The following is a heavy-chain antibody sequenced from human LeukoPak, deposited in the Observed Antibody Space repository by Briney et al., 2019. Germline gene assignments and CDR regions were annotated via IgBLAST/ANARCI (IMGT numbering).Heavy chain of an antibody. J-gene: IGHJ6*02. D-gene: IGHD3-22*01. Sequence: GGSLRLSCAASGFTFSSYAMSWVRQAPGKGLEWVSAISGSGGSTYYADSVKGRFTISRDNSKNTLYLRMNSLRAEDTAVYYCAKDRVPLRITMIVVVITSGYYYGMDVWGQGTTVTVSS. V-gene: IGHV3-23*01. CDR3: AKDRVPLRITMIVVVITSGYYYGMDV. CDR2: ISGSGGST. CDR1: GFTFSSYA.